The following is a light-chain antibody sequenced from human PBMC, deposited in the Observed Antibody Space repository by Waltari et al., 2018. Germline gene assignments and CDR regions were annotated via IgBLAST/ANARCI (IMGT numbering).Light chain of an antibody. Sequence: SVLTRPPSASGTPGQRVTISCSGSNSNIGSHIVNWYQHVPGTAPKGVIHSSNPRASGGPGRFSGSRSGTSASLAISGLRSEDEADYFCGAWDDSLNGYVFGTGTKVTVL. J-gene: IGLJ1*01. CDR1: NSNIGSHI. CDR2: SSN. CDR3: GAWDDSLNGYV. V-gene: IGLV1-44*01.